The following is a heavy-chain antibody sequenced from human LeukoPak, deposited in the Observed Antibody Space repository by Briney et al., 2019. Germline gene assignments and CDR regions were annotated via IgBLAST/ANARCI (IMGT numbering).Heavy chain of an antibody. CDR1: GGSFSGYY. CDR2: INHSGST. V-gene: IGHV4-34*01. CDR3: ARTVVPAASSMDV. D-gene: IGHD2-2*01. Sequence: SETLSLTCAVYGGSFSGYYWSWIRQPPGKGLEWIGEINHSGSTNYNPSLKSRVTISVDTSENQFSLKLSSVTAADTAVYYCARTVVPAASSMDVWGKGTTVTVSS. J-gene: IGHJ6*04.